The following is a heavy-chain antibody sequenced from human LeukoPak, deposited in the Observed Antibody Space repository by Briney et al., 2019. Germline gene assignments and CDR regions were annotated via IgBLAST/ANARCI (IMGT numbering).Heavy chain of an antibody. V-gene: IGHV1-18*01. D-gene: IGHD2-15*01. CDR2: ISANNGNT. Sequence: GASVKVSCKASGGTFSSYAITWVRQAPGQGLEWMGWISANNGNTDYAQKLQGRVTMTTDTSTTTAYMELRSLRSDDTAVYYCARGDLVVVVGTVNFDYWGQGTLVTVSS. CDR3: ARGDLVVVVGTVNFDY. CDR1: GGTFSSYA. J-gene: IGHJ4*02.